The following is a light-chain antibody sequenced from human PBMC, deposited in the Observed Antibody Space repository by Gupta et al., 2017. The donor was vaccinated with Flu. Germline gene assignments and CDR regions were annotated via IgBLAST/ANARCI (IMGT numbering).Light chain of an antibody. Sequence: HSALTPPPPVSGSSGQAVTISCTGTSSDVGGYNYVSWYQQHPGKAPKLMMYEVSKRPSGLSNRFSGSKSGNTASLTISGLQAEDEAEYYCSSYASSGTLSFGSGTKVTV. V-gene: IGLV2-14*01. J-gene: IGLJ1*01. CDR1: SSDVGGYNY. CDR3: SSYASSGTLS. CDR2: EVS.